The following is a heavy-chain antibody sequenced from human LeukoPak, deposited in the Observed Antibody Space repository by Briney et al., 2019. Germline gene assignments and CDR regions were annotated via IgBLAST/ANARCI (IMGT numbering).Heavy chain of an antibody. CDR3: AKHNIDY. CDR1: GFTLSSHA. J-gene: IGHJ4*02. CDR2: ISGSGGST. D-gene: IGHD1-1*01. V-gene: IGHV3-23*01. Sequence: PWRSLRLSRAASGFTLSSHAMSSVRQAPGKGLEWVSAISGSGGSTYYADSVKGRFTVSRDNSKNTLYLQMNSLRAEDTAVYYCAKHNIDYWGQGTLVTVSS.